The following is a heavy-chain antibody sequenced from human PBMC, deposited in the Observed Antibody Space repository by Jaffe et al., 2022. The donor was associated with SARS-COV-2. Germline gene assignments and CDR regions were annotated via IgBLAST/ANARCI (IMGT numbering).Heavy chain of an antibody. V-gene: IGHV3-7*01. CDR1: GFRFSNYY. CDR2: IKEDGSEK. Sequence: EVQLVESGGRLVQPGGSLRLSCAASGFRFSNYYMGWVRRPPGKGLEWVANIKEDGSEKYYVDSVKGRFTISRDNAENSLFLQMNSLRDEDTAVYYCARGGGAADFWGQGTLVTVSS. D-gene: IGHD3-16*01. J-gene: IGHJ4*02. CDR3: ARGGGAADF.